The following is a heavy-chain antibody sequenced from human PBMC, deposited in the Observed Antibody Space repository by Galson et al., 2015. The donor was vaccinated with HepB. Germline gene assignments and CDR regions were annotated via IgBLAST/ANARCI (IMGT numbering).Heavy chain of an antibody. J-gene: IGHJ4*02. D-gene: IGHD3-10*01. V-gene: IGHV4-38-2*02. CDR1: GYSISSGYY. CDR3: ARDRGGPRDY. Sequence: SETLSLTCTVSGYSISSGYYWGWIRQPPGKGLEWIGGIYHSGSTYYNPSLKSRVTISVDTSKDQFSLKLSSVTAADTAVYYCARDRGGPRDYWGQGTLVTVSS. CDR2: IYHSGST.